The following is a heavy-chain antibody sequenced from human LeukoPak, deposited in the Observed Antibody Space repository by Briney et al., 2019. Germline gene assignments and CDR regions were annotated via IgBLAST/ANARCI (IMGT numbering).Heavy chain of an antibody. CDR1: GFTFSSYS. CDR3: TRDYSNARDY. V-gene: IGHV3-7*01. Sequence: GGSLRLSCAASGFTFSSYSMNWVRQAPGKGLEWVASINEDGTREWYVDSMKGRLIVSRDNAKNSLFLQVNSLRVDDTAVYYCTRDYSNARDYWGQGTRVTVSS. CDR2: INEDGTRE. D-gene: IGHD2-21*01. J-gene: IGHJ4*02.